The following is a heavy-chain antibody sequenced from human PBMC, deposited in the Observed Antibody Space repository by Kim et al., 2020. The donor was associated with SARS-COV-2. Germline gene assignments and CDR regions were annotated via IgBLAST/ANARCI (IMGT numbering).Heavy chain of an antibody. CDR3: AKSPLWFGEHSYFDY. J-gene: IGHJ4*02. V-gene: IGHV3-23*01. Sequence: GGSLRLSCAASGFTFSSYAMSWVRQAPGKGLEWVSAISGSGGSTYYADSVKGRFTISRDNSKNTLYLQMNSLRAEDTAVYYCAKSPLWFGEHSYFDYWGQGTLVTVSS. CDR1: GFTFSSYA. CDR2: ISGSGGST. D-gene: IGHD3-10*01.